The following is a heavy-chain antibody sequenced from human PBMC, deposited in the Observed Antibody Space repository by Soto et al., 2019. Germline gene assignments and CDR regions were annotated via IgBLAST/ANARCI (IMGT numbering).Heavy chain of an antibody. J-gene: IGHJ4*02. CDR3: ARMATDRLLSEY. CDR1: GVSISNDC. CDR2: IYYSGSP. V-gene: IGHV4-59*01. D-gene: IGHD2-15*01. Sequence: PAETLCLTCTVSGVSISNDCLSWIRQPPGKGLEWVGCIYYSGSPHYHQSLKSRDTLSVDTSKNQFSLKLSSVTAADTAVYYCARMATDRLLSEYWGQGNPVHVPP.